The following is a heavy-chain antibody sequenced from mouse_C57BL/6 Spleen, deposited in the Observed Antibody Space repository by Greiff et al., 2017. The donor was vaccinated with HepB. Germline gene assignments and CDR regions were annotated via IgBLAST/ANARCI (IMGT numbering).Heavy chain of an antibody. J-gene: IGHJ4*01. CDR3: ARDYGSSYAMDY. CDR2: INYDGSST. D-gene: IGHD1-1*01. Sequence: EVMLVESEGGLVQPGSSMKLSCTASGFTFSDYYMAWVRQVPEKGLEWVANINYDGSSTYYMESLKSRFIISRDNAKNILYLQMSRLKSEDTATDDCARDYGSSYAMDYWGQGTSVTVSS. V-gene: IGHV5-16*01. CDR1: GFTFSDYY.